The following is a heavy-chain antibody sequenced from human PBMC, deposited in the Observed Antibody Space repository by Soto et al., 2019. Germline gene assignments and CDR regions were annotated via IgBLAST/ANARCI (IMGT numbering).Heavy chain of an antibody. CDR2: IYYSGST. D-gene: IGHD1-7*01. J-gene: IGHJ4*02. CDR3: ARVWDYVLSY. V-gene: IGHV4-59*08. CDR1: GGSISSYY. Sequence: SETLSLTCTVSGGSISSYYWTWIRQPPGKGLEWIGYIYYSGSTNYNPSLKSRVTISVATSKTQFSLKLSSVTATDTAVYYCARVWDYVLSYWGQGTLVTVSS.